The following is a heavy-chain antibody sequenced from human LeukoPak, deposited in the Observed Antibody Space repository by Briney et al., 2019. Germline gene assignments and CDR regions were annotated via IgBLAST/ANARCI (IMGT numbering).Heavy chain of an antibody. V-gene: IGHV3-30*18. CDR2: ISYDGSNK. CDR3: AKANPSYAFDI. J-gene: IGHJ3*02. CDR1: GFTFSSYG. D-gene: IGHD6-6*01. Sequence: GGSLRLSCAASGFTFSSYGMHWVRQAPGKGLEWVAVISYDGSNKYYADSVKGRSTISRDNSKNTLYLQMNSLRAEDTAVYYCAKANPSYAFDIWGQGTMVTVSS.